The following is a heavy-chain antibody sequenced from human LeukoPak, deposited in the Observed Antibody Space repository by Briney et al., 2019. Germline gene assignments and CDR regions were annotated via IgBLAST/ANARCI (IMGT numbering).Heavy chain of an antibody. D-gene: IGHD6-19*01. J-gene: IGHJ4*02. CDR3: ARGGSGWSNFDY. V-gene: IGHV1-69*13. CDR1: GGTFSSYA. Sequence: ASVKVSCKASGGTFSSYAISWVRQAPGQGLEWMGGIIPIFGTANYAQKFQGRVTITADESTSTAYMELSSLRSEDTAVYYCARGGSGWSNFDYRGQGTLVTVSS. CDR2: IIPIFGTA.